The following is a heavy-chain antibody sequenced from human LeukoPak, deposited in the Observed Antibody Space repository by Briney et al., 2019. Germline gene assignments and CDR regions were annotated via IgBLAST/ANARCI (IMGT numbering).Heavy chain of an antibody. V-gene: IGHV3-64D*06. Sequence: GGSLRLSCSPSGFTFTSHVMHWVRQAPGKGLQYYAGSVKGRFTISRDSSKNTVYLQMNSLTAEDTAVYYCVREGLERRTNFDYWGQGTLVSVSS. D-gene: IGHD1-1*01. J-gene: IGHJ4*02. CDR1: GFTFTSHV. CDR3: VREGLERRTNFDY.